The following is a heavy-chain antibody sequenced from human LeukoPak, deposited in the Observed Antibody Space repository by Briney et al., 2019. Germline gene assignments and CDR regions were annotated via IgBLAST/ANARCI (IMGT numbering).Heavy chain of an antibody. V-gene: IGHV1-18*01. Sequence: ASVKVSCKASGYTFTSTGICWVRQAPGQGLEWMGWVSAYNGNTNYAQKFQGRVIMTTDTSTSTAYMELRTLRSDDTAVYYCARDAPQWRNAFDFWGQGTMVTVSS. D-gene: IGHD6-19*01. J-gene: IGHJ3*01. CDR1: GYTFTSTG. CDR3: ARDAPQWRNAFDF. CDR2: VSAYNGNT.